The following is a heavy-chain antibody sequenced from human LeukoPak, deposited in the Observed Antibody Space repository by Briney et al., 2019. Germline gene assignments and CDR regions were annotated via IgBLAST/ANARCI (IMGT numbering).Heavy chain of an antibody. CDR3: ARAGRPSLGWNNRGAFDI. J-gene: IGHJ3*02. CDR2: IYYSGST. CDR1: GGSISSYY. D-gene: IGHD1-1*01. V-gene: IGHV4-59*01. Sequence: TETLSLTCTVSGGSISSYYWSWIRQPPGKGLEWIGYIYYSGSTNYNPSLKSRVTISVDTSKNQFSLKLSSVTAADTAVYYCARAGRPSLGWNNRGAFDIWGQGTMVTVSS.